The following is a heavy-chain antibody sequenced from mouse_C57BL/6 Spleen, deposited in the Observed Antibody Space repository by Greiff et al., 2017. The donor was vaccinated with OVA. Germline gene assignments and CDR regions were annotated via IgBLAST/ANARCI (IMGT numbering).Heavy chain of an antibody. CDR2: IDPNSGGT. D-gene: IGHD1-1*01. V-gene: IGHV1-72*01. J-gene: IGHJ2*01. CDR1: GYTFTSYW. CDR3: ARGDYYGSSPLDY. Sequence: QVQLKQPGAELVKPGASVKLSCKASGYTFTSYWMHWVKQRPGRGLEWIGRIDPNSGGTKYNEKFKSKATLTVDKPSSTAYMQLSSLTSEDSAVYYCARGDYYGSSPLDYWGQGTTLTVSS.